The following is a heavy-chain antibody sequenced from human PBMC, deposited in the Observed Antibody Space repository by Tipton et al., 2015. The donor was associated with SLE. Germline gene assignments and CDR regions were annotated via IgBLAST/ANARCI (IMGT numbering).Heavy chain of an antibody. CDR2: IYYSGST. CDR1: GGSFSGYY. Sequence: GLVKPSETLSLTCAVYGGSFSGYYWSWIRQPPGKGLEWIGHIYYSGSTNYNPSLKSRVTISVDTSKNQFSLKLSSVTAADTAVYYCARGEQDIVVVVAAKDWFDPWGQGTLVTVSS. J-gene: IGHJ5*02. CDR3: ARGEQDIVVVVAAKDWFDP. V-gene: IGHV4-34*01. D-gene: IGHD2-15*01.